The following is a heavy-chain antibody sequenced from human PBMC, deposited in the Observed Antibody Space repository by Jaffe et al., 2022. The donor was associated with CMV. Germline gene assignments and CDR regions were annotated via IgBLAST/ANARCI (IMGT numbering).Heavy chain of an antibody. D-gene: IGHD2-15*01. CDR1: GGSISSGNW. Sequence: QVQLQESGPGLVKPSGTLSLTCAVSGGSISSGNWWNWVRQPPGKGLEWIGEIFPSGSTNYNPSLKSRATISVDKSKNQFSLNLNSVTAADTAVYYCARYCSGAGCDTGIAFDIWGQGTLVTVSS. CDR3: ARYCSGAGCDTGIAFDI. V-gene: IGHV4-4*02. J-gene: IGHJ3*02. CDR2: IFPSGST.